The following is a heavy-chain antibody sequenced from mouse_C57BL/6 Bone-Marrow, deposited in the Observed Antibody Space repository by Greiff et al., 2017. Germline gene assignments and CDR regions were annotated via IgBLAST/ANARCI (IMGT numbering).Heavy chain of an antibody. CDR1: GYTFTSYW. CDR3: ARPYYSNYWYFDV. D-gene: IGHD2-5*01. CDR2: IYPGSGST. J-gene: IGHJ1*03. Sequence: QVQLQQPGAELVKPGASVKLSCKASGYTFTSYWITWVKQRPGQGLEWIGDIYPGSGSTNYNEKIKSKATLTVDTSSSTDYMQLSSLTSEDSAVYYCARPYYSNYWYFDVWGTGTTVTVSS. V-gene: IGHV1-55*01.